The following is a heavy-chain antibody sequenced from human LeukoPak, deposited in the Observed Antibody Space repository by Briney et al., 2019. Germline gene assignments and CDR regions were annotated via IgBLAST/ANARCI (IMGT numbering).Heavy chain of an antibody. Sequence: GGSLRLSCAASGFTFSSYSMNWVRQAPGKGLEWVSSISSSSSYIYYADSVKGRFTISRDNAKNSLYLQLNSLRAEDTAVYYCARDMVYGDYVGLNWFDPWGQGTLVTVSS. J-gene: IGHJ5*02. V-gene: IGHV3-21*01. CDR1: GFTFSSYS. D-gene: IGHD4-17*01. CDR2: ISSSSSYI. CDR3: ARDMVYGDYVGLNWFDP.